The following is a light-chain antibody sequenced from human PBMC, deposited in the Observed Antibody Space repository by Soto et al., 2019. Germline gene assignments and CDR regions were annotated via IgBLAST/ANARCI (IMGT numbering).Light chain of an antibody. Sequence: DIQMTQSPSSLSASVGDRVSITCRASQGISNYLAWYQQKPGRVPKLLIYAASTLQSGVPSRFSGSRSETDFPLPISSLQPEDVATYYFQMYNSGARTFGPETKEDI. CDR1: QGISNY. V-gene: IGKV1-27*01. CDR3: QMYNSGART. J-gene: IGKJ3*01. CDR2: AAS.